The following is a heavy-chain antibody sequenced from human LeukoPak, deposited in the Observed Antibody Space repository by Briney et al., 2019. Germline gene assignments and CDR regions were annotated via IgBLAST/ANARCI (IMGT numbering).Heavy chain of an antibody. Sequence: SVKVSCKASGGTFSSYAITWVRQAPGQGLEWMGGIIPIFDTSNYAQKFQGRVTFTSDDSASTAYMELSSLRSEDTAVYYCARLKRGIGAAGTSLRGWFDPWGQGTLVTVSS. D-gene: IGHD6-13*01. CDR2: IIPIFDTS. CDR1: GGTFSSYA. V-gene: IGHV1-69*13. CDR3: ARLKRGIGAAGTSLRGWFDP. J-gene: IGHJ5*02.